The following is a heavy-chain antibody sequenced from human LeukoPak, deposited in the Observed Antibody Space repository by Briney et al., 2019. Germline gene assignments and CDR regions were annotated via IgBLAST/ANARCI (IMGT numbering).Heavy chain of an antibody. CDR2: IVVGSGNT. J-gene: IGHJ3*02. CDR1: GFTFTSSA. Sequence: SVKVSCKASGFTFTSSAMQWVRQARGQGLEWIGWIVVGSGNTNYAQKFQERVTITRDMSTSTAYMELSSLRSEDTAVYYCAAQPHDYDYVWGSYRWSDAFDIWGQGTMVTVSS. D-gene: IGHD3-16*02. V-gene: IGHV1-58*02. CDR3: AAQPHDYDYVWGSYRWSDAFDI.